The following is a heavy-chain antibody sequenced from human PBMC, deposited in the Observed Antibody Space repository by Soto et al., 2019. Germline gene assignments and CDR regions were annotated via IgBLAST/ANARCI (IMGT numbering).Heavy chain of an antibody. V-gene: IGHV3-23*01. Sequence: GGSLRLSCAASGFTFGNYAMSWVRQAPGKGLEWVSTISGRASSSYYASSVKGRFTISRDNSENTLYLQMNTLSAEDTAVYYCAKVASRFLDSNQPHFDSWGQGTLVTVSS. CDR2: ISGRASSS. D-gene: IGHD3-3*01. J-gene: IGHJ4*02. CDR1: GFTFGNYA. CDR3: AKVASRFLDSNQPHFDS.